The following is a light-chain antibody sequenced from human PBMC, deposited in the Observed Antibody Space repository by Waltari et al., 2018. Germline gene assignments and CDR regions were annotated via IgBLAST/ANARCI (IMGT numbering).Light chain of an antibody. CDR3: SSYAGSSKGV. V-gene: IGLV2-23*02. J-gene: IGLJ2*01. CDR2: AVS. Sequence: QSALTQPASVSGSPAQSITISSPGTSTAVGNYNLLSWYQQHPGKAPKLKIYAVSKRPSGGSDRFSGSKAGDMASLTISGLQPEDEAEYFCSSYAGSSKGVFGGGTKVTVL. CDR1: STAVGNYNL.